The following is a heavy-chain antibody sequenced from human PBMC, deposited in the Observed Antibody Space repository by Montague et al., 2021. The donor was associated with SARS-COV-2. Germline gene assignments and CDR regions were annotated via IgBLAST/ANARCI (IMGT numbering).Heavy chain of an antibody. CDR1: GDSISYFY. Sequence: SETLSLTCTVSGDSISYFYWSWIRQPAGKGLEWIGSVSASGSTNYNPSXNSRVAMSVDTSKKQFSLKLRHVTAADTAVYYCARDVVAAHGTFDYWGQGTLVTVSS. V-gene: IGHV4-4*07. J-gene: IGHJ4*02. CDR3: ARDVVAAHGTFDY. D-gene: IGHD6-13*01. CDR2: VSASGST.